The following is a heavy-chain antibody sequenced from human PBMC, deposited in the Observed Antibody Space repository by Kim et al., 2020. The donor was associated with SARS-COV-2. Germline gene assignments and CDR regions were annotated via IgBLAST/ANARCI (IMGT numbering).Heavy chain of an antibody. Sequence: GGSLRLSCAASGFTFSSNSMNWVRQAPGKGLEWVSYISSSSTIYYADSVKGRFTISRDNAKNSLYLQMNSLRAEDTAVYYCARVVSGSYPAVDYWGQGTLVTVSS. D-gene: IGHD1-26*01. V-gene: IGHV3-48*04. J-gene: IGHJ4*02. CDR1: GFTFSSNS. CDR2: ISSSSTI. CDR3: ARVVSGSYPAVDY.